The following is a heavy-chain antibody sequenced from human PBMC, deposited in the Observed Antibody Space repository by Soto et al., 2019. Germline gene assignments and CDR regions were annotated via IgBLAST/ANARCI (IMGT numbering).Heavy chain of an antibody. CDR2: INSDGSGT. CDR1: GFTFSSNW. Sequence: PGGSLRLSCAASGFTFSSNWMHWVRQAPGKGLVWVSRINSDGSGTTYADYVKGRFTISRDNAKNTLYLQMNSLRAEDTAVYYCARGSSSLSNWFDPWGQGTLVTVSS. J-gene: IGHJ5*02. D-gene: IGHD6-19*01. V-gene: IGHV3-74*03. CDR3: ARGSSSLSNWFDP.